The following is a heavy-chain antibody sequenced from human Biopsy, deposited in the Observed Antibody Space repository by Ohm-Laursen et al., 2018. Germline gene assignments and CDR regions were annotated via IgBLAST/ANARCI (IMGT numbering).Heavy chain of an antibody. V-gene: IGHV4-34*01. CDR2: FSHTGTT. Sequence: LRLSCAASGFTFGDAWMSWIRQPPGKGLEWVGEFSHTGTTIYNPSLKSQVIISLDTSKNQFFHKERSVTTADTAVYYCVRGVDYYDPYHYYALDVWGQGTTVTVSS. CDR3: VRGVDYYDPYHYYALDV. CDR1: GFTFGDAW. D-gene: IGHD3-22*01. J-gene: IGHJ6*02.